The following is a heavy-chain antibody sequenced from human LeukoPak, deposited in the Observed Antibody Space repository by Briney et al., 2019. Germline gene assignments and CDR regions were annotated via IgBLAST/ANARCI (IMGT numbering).Heavy chain of an antibody. CDR2: INTNTGNP. Sequence: ASVKVSCKASGYIFTGYALNWVRQAPGQGLEWMGWINTNTGNPTYAQGVTGRFVFSLDTSVRTAYLQISSLETEDTATYYCARNMHYHESSGYYSVNYDGMDVWAKGPRSPSP. V-gene: IGHV7-4-1*02. CDR3: ARNMHYHESSGYYSVNYDGMDV. D-gene: IGHD3-22*01. J-gene: IGHJ6*02. CDR1: GYIFTGYA.